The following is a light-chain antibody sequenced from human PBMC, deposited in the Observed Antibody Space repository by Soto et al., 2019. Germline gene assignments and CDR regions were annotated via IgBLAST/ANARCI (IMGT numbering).Light chain of an antibody. Sequence: EIVLTQSPATLSLNPGERATLSCRASQSVSSYLAWYQQKPGQAPRLLIYDASNRATGIPARFSGSGSGTDFTLTISRLEPEDFAVYYCQQYGSSPTTFGQGTKV. J-gene: IGKJ1*01. CDR1: QSVSSY. CDR2: DAS. CDR3: QQYGSSPTT. V-gene: IGKV3-20*01.